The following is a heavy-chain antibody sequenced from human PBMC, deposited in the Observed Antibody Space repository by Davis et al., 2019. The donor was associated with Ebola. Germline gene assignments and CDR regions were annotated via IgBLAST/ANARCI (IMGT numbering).Heavy chain of an antibody. J-gene: IGHJ4*02. Sequence: SETLSLTCTVSGGSISSYYWNWIRQPPGKGLEWIGYIYYSGSTNYNPSLKSRVTISVDTSKNQFSLKLSSVTAADTAVYYCARVRYYGSGSPIDYWGQGTLVTVSS. D-gene: IGHD3-10*01. V-gene: IGHV4-59*12. CDR2: IYYSGST. CDR1: GGSISSYY. CDR3: ARVRYYGSGSPIDY.